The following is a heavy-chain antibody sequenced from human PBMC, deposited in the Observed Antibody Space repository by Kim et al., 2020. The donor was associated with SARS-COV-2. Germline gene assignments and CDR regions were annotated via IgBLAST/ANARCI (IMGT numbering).Heavy chain of an antibody. V-gene: IGHV3-9*01. J-gene: IGHJ3*02. Sequence: GGSLRLSCAASGFSFDDYAMHWVRQAPGKGLEWVSGISWNSGSIGYADSVKGRFTISRDNAKNSLFLQLNSLRAEDTALYYCTKDILEAPRGAFHIWGQGTMVTVSS. CDR3: TKDILEAPRGAFHI. CDR1: GFSFDDYA. CDR2: ISWNSGSI.